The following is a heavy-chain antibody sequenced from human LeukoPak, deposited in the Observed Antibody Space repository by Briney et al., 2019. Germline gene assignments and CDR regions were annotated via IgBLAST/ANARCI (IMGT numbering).Heavy chain of an antibody. D-gene: IGHD3-10*01. CDR1: GFTLDRYS. V-gene: IGHV3-48*02. CDR3: ATWFGELSWGLFDY. CDR2: ISSDSSTV. J-gene: IGHJ4*02. Sequence: GGSLRLSCAASGFTLDRYSMNWVRQAPGKGLEWVSYISSDSSTVYYADSVKGRFTISRDNAKKSLYLQMNSLRDEDTAVFFCATWFGELSWGLFDYWGQGTLVTVSS.